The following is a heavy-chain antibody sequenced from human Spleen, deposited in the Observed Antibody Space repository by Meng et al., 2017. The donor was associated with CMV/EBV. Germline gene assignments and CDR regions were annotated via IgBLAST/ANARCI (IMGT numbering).Heavy chain of an antibody. CDR1: GGSFSSYY. D-gene: IGHD3-22*01. Sequence: SETLSLTCTVSGGSFSSYYWSWIRQPPGKGLEWIGYIYYSGRSSYNPSLKSRLTISVDTSKNEFSLKLSSVTAADTAVYYCARGATYYYDSSGYQGYFDYWGQGTLVTVSS. CDR3: ARGATYYYDSSGYQGYFDY. J-gene: IGHJ4*02. CDR2: IYYSGRS. V-gene: IGHV4-59*12.